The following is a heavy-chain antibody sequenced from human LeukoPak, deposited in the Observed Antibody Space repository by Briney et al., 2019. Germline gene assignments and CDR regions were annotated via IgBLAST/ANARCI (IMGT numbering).Heavy chain of an antibody. CDR3: ARDRGLGVDAFDI. D-gene: IGHD3/OR15-3a*01. Sequence: SETLSLTCTVSGYSISSGYYWGWIRQPPGKGLEWIGTIYHSGSTSYNPSLKSRVTISVDTSKNQFSLKLSSVTAADTAVYYCARDRGLGVDAFDIWGQGTMVTVSS. CDR1: GYSISSGYY. CDR2: IYHSGST. J-gene: IGHJ3*02. V-gene: IGHV4-38-2*02.